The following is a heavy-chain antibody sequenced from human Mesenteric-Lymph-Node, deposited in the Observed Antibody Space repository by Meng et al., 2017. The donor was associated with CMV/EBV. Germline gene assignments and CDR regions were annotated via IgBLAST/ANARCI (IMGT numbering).Heavy chain of an antibody. D-gene: IGHD4-11*01. CDR1: GGCSGSS. CDR2: ITYGGRP. J-gene: IGHJ4*02. CDR3: VRDRTTLITEAPLDS. V-gene: IGHV4-34*13. Sequence: GGCSGSSWSRHRPSQGQGMGWIGEITYGGRPTNNHSLKSGMSISFDTTKNQFSLQLTSVTAADAAVYYCVRDRTTLITEAPLDSWSQGTLVTVSS.